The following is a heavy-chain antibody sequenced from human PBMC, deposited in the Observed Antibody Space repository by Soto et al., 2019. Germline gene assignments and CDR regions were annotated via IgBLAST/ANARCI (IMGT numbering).Heavy chain of an antibody. CDR2: A. CDR3: ARQFDYDSSGYYYAY. J-gene: IGHJ4*02. D-gene: IGHD3-22*01. V-gene: IGHV1-69*01. Sequence: ANYAQKFQGRVTITADESTSTVYMELSSRRSDDTAVYYCARQFDYDSSGYYYAYWGQGTLVTVS.